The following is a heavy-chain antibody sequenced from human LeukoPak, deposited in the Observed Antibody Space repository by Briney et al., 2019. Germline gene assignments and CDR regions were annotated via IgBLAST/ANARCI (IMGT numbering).Heavy chain of an antibody. D-gene: IGHD5-12*01. Sequence: GASVKVSCKASGYTFTSYYMHWVRQAPGQGLEWMGLINPTGGSTGYAQKSQGRVTMTRDMSTSTDYMELSSLRSEDTAIYYCARDNSVGDSAWWFDPWGQGTLVTVSS. CDR1: GYTFTSYY. J-gene: IGHJ5*02. CDR3: ARDNSVGDSAWWFDP. CDR2: INPTGGST. V-gene: IGHV1-46*01.